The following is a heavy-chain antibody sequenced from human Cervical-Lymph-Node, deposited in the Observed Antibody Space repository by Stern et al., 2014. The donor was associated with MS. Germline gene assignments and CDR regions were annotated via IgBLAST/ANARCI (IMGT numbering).Heavy chain of an antibody. Sequence: EVQLVESGGGLVQPGRSLRLSCAASGFTFDDYAMHWVRQAPGKGLEWVSGISWNSGSIGYADSVKGRFTISRDNAKNSLYLQMNSLRAEDTALYYCAKDISEMGSSWYVAWGQGTLVTVSS. CDR1: GFTFDDYA. D-gene: IGHD5-24*01. CDR3: AKDISEMGSSWYVA. CDR2: ISWNSGSI. J-gene: IGHJ5*02. V-gene: IGHV3-9*01.